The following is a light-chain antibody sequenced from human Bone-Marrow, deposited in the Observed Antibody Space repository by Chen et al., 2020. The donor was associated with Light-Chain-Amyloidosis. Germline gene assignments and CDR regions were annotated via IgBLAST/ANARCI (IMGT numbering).Light chain of an antibody. CDR2: RDT. V-gene: IGLV3-25*03. CDR3: QSADSSGTYEVI. J-gene: IGLJ2*01. CDR1: DLPTKY. Sequence: SYEPTNPPSSSVSPGQTARITCSGDDLPTKYAYWYQQKPGQAPVLVIHRDTERPSGISERFSGSSSGTTATLTISGVQAEDEADYHCQSADSSGTYEVIFGGGTKLTVL.